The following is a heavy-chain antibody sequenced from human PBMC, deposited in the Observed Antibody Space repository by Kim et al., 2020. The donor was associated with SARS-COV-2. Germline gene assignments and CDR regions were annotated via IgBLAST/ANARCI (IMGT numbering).Heavy chain of an antibody. V-gene: IGHV4-59*01. Sequence: SETLSLTCTVSGGSIPNYYWSWIRQPPGKGLEWIGYIYHSGTTNYNPSLKSRVTISADTSENHDSLKMASVTAADTAVDFCARVTYGIYFDSWGQGKMVT. CDR1: GGSIPNYY. CDR2: IYHSGTT. CDR3: ARVTYGIYFDS. D-gene: IGHD3-16*01. J-gene: IGHJ4*02.